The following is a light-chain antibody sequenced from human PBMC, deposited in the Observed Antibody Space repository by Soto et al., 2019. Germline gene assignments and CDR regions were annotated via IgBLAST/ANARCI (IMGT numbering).Light chain of an antibody. CDR2: EVS. Sequence: QSALTQPASVSGSPGQSITISCTGTSSDVGGYNHVSWYQQHPGKAPKLLIYEVSSRPSGVSNRFSGSKSGSTASLTISGLQAEDESNYYCNSYTSSSAWVFGGGTKVTVL. J-gene: IGLJ3*02. V-gene: IGLV2-14*01. CDR3: NSYTSSSAWV. CDR1: SSDVGGYNH.